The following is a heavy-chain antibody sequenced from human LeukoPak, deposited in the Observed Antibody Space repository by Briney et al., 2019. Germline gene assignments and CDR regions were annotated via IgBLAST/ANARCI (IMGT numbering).Heavy chain of an antibody. CDR2: IKKDGSER. V-gene: IGHV3-7*05. Sequence: GGSXRLSCAASGFTFSSYEMNWVRQAPGKGLEWVANIKKDGSERNFAESVKGRFTISRDNAKNSLYLQMSSLRVEDTAVYYCASQTSDKAFDGWGQGTLVSVSS. CDR3: ASQTSDKAFDG. J-gene: IGHJ4*02. CDR1: GFTFSSYE. D-gene: IGHD2-2*01.